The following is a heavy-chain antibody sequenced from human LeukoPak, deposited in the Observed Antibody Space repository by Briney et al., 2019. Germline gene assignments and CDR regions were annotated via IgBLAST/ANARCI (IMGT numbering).Heavy chain of an antibody. CDR1: GYTFTSYG. Sequence: ASVKVSCKASGYTFTSYGISWVRQAPGQGLEWMGWISAYNGNTNYAQKFQGRVTITADESTSTAYMELSSLRSEDTAVYYCARRGIAVAGVDLEDYYGMDVWGQGTTVTVSS. CDR3: ARRGIAVAGVDLEDYYGMDV. D-gene: IGHD6-19*01. J-gene: IGHJ6*02. V-gene: IGHV1-18*01. CDR2: ISAYNGNT.